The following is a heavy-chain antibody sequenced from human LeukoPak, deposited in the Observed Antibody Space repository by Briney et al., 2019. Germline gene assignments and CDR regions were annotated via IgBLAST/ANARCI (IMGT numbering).Heavy chain of an antibody. D-gene: IGHD3-10*01. CDR3: AKDPVDRAVRGVPHYYYYYMDA. CDR1: GFTFSSYE. V-gene: IGHV3-48*03. Sequence: GGPLRFSSAASGFTFSSYEMNWVRQAPGKGLEWVSYISSSVSTIYYADSVNGRFTISRDNSKNTLYLQMNSLRAEDTAVYYCAKDPVDRAVRGVPHYYYYYMDAWGKGTTVTISS. J-gene: IGHJ6*03. CDR2: ISSSVSTI.